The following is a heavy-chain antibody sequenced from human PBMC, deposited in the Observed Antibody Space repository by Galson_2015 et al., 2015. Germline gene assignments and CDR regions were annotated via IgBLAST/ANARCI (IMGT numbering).Heavy chain of an antibody. CDR1: GGSFSGYY. CDR2: INHSGST. J-gene: IGHJ4*02. D-gene: IGHD3-22*01. V-gene: IGHV4-34*01. CDR3: ARGRGTMIVVVIRGFDF. Sequence: ETLSLTCTVYGGSFSGYYWIWIRQPPGKGLEWIGEINHSGSTNYNPSLKSRVTISVDTSKNQFSLKLSSVTAADTAVYYCARGRGTMIVVVIRGFDFWGQGTLVTVSS.